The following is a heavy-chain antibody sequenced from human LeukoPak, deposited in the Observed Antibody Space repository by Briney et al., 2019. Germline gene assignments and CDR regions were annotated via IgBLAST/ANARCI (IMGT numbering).Heavy chain of an antibody. CDR3: AKRGVVIRVILVGFHKEAYYFDS. D-gene: IGHD3-22*01. V-gene: IGHV3-23*01. J-gene: IGHJ4*02. Sequence: GGSLRFSCPASGITLSNYGMSWVRQAPGKGLKWVAGISDSGGSTNYADSVKGRFTISRDNPKNTLYLQMNSLRAEDTAVYFCAKRGVVIRVILVGFHKEAYYFDSWGQGALVTVSS. CDR2: ISDSGGST. CDR1: GITLSNYG.